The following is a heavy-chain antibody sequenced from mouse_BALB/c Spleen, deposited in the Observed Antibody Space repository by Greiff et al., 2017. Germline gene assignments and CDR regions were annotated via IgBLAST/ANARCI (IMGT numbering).Heavy chain of an antibody. CDR3: SRASCNYLYYYAMDY. Sequence: EVQLQQSGPGLVKPSQSLSLTCSVTGYSITSGFYWYWIRQSPGNKLEWMGYISYDGSNNYNPSLKNRISITRNTSKNQFFLKLNSVTTEDTATYYCSRASCNYLYYYAMDYWGQGTSVTVSS. V-gene: IGHV3-6*02. CDR2: ISYDGSN. J-gene: IGHJ4*01. D-gene: IGHD2-1*01. CDR1: GYSITSGFY.